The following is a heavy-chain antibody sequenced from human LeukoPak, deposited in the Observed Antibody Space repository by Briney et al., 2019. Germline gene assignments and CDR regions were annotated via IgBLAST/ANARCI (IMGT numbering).Heavy chain of an antibody. CDR3: ARKDSSGWSVGEAFDI. CDR2: INHSGST. J-gene: IGHJ3*02. D-gene: IGHD6-19*01. CDR1: GGSFSGYY. Sequence: SETLSLTCAVYGGSFSGYYWSWIRQPPGKGLEWIGEINHSGSTNYNPSLKSRVTISVDTSKNQFSLKLSSVTAADTAMYYCARKDSSGWSVGEAFDIWGQGTMVTVSS. V-gene: IGHV4-34*01.